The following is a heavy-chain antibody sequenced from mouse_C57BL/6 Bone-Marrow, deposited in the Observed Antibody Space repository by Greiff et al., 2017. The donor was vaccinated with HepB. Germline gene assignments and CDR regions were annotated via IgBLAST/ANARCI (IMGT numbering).Heavy chain of an antibody. D-gene: IGHD1-1*01. CDR1: GYSFTDYN. J-gene: IGHJ1*03. V-gene: IGHV1-39*01. CDR3: ARGGITTVVAPKYFDV. Sequence: VQLQQSGPELVKPGASVKISCKASGYSFTDYNMNWVKQSNGKSLEWIGVINPNYGTTSYNQKFKGKATLTVDQSSSTAYMQLNSLTSEDSAVYYCARGGITTVVAPKYFDVWGTGTTVTVSS. CDR2: INPNYGTT.